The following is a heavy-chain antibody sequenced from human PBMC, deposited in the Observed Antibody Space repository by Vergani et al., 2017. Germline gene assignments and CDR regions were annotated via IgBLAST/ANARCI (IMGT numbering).Heavy chain of an antibody. J-gene: IGHJ4*02. CDR2: IKQDGSED. Sequence: EVLLVESGGDLVQPGGSLRLSCEASGFNFQIYWMGWVRQTAEKGLEWVANIKQDGSEDYYVDSVKGRFTITRDNAKKFIYLQMNSLRAEDTAVYYCAKYQLPPSGVFGFWGQGTLVTVSS. CDR1: GFNFQIYW. CDR3: AKYQLPPSGVFGF. V-gene: IGHV3-7*01. D-gene: IGHD2-2*01.